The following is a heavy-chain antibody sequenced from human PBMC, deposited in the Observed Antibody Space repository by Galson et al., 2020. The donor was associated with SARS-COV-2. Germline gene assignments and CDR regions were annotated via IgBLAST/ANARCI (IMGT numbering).Heavy chain of an antibody. CDR2: ISWNSGSI. V-gene: IGHV3-9*01. J-gene: IGHJ6*03. Sequence: GGSLRLSCAASGFTFDDYAMHWVRQAPGKGLEWVSGISWNSGSIGYADSVKGRFTISRDNAKNSLYLQMNSLRAEDTALYYCAKDIKRRFLEWLPLIPDMDVWGKGTTVTVSS. D-gene: IGHD3-3*01. CDR1: GFTFDDYA. CDR3: AKDIKRRFLEWLPLIPDMDV.